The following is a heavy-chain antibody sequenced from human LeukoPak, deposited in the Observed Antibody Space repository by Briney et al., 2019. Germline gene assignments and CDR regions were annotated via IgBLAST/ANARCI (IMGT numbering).Heavy chain of an antibody. Sequence: PGRSLRLSCVASGFTFSSFAMSWVRQAPGKGLEWVSAIGGSGVNTYYADSLKGRFSISRDNSQNTLYLQMGSLRAEDTAIFYCAKVRSATGMTTTYFDYWAREPWSPSPQ. V-gene: IGHV3-23*01. J-gene: IGHJ4*02. CDR3: AKVRSATGMTTTYFDY. D-gene: IGHD1-26*01. CDR2: IGGSGVNT. CDR1: GFTFSSFA.